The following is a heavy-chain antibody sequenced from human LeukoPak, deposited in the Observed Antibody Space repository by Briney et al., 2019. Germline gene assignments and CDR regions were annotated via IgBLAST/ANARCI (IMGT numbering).Heavy chain of an antibody. CDR1: GFTFSSYG. CDR2: IRSKAYGGTT. V-gene: IGHV3-49*04. Sequence: GGTLRLSCAASGFTFSSYGMSWVRQAPGKGLEWVGFIRSKAYGGTTEYAASVKGRFTISRDDSKSIAYLQMNSLKTEDTAVYYCTRDVRYYYYMDVWGKGTTVTVSS. J-gene: IGHJ6*03. D-gene: IGHD2-8*01. CDR3: TRDVRYYYYMDV.